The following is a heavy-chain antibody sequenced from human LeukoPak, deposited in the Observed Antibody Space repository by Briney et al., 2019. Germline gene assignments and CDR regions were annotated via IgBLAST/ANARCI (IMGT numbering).Heavy chain of an antibody. D-gene: IGHD6-19*01. CDR3: ARDTLEYSSGWSPFDY. J-gene: IGHJ4*02. CDR2: IYSGGST. Sequence: GGSLRLSCAASGFTFSNYWMSWVRQAPGKGLEWVSVIYSGGSTYYADSVKGRFTISRDNSKNTLYLQMNSLRAEDTAVYYCARDTLEYSSGWSPFDYWGQGTLVTVSS. CDR1: GFTFSNYW. V-gene: IGHV3-66*01.